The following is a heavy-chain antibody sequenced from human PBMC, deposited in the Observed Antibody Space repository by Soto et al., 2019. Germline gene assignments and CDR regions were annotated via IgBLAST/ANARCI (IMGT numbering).Heavy chain of an antibody. V-gene: IGHV2-5*02. Sequence: SGPTLVNPTQTLTLTCTISGFSLSSDGVGVGWIRQPPGKALEWLAFIYWDDDYRYSPSLQSRLNITKDSSNNQVLLIVTNVDPVDSATYFCARSCTYSSSWRPDWFASRAQRILDIGSA. CDR3: ARSCTYSSSWRPDWFAS. D-gene: IGHD6-13*01. J-gene: IGHJ5*02. CDR2: IYWDDDY. CDR1: GFSLSSDGVG.